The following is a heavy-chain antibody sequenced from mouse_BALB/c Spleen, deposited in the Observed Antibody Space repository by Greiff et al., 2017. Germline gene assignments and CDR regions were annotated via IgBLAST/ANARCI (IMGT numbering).Heavy chain of an antibody. CDR3: ARSYGDSYGLAY. Sequence: VQLQQSGPELVKPGASVKISCTASGYSFTGYDMNWVKQGKGKSLEWIGNIDPYYGGTSYNQKFTGKVTLTVDKSSSTAYMQLKSLTSEDSAVYDSARSYGDSYGLAYWGQGTPVTVSA. CDR2: IDPYYGGT. V-gene: IGHV1-39*01. CDR1: GYSFTGYD. J-gene: IGHJ3*01. D-gene: IGHD1-1*01.